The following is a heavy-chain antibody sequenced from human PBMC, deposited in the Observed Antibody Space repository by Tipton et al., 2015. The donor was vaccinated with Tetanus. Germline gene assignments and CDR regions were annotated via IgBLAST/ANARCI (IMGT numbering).Heavy chain of an antibody. D-gene: IGHD1-14*01. Sequence: GLVKPSETLSLTCVVSGGSFSDFCWSWIRQPPGKGLEWIGYIYYSGSTNYNPSLKSRVTISVDTSKNQFSLKLSSVTAADTAVYYCARGTGDYWGQGTLVTVSS. CDR1: GGSFSDFC. CDR3: ARGTGDY. CDR2: IYYSGST. V-gene: IGHV4-59*01. J-gene: IGHJ4*02.